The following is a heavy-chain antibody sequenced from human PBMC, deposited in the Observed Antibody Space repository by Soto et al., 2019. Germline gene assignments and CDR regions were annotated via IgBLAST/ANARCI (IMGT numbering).Heavy chain of an antibody. Sequence: QVQLQESGPGLVKPSETLSLTCTVSGGSVSSGSYYWSWIRQPPGKGLEWIGYIYYSGSTNYNPSLKSRVTISVDTSKNQFSLKLSSVTAADTAVYYCARWGYYYDSSGYPSWGQGTMVTVSS. CDR2: IYYSGST. J-gene: IGHJ3*01. CDR3: ARWGYYYDSSGYPS. D-gene: IGHD3-22*01. CDR1: GGSVSSGSYY. V-gene: IGHV4-61*01.